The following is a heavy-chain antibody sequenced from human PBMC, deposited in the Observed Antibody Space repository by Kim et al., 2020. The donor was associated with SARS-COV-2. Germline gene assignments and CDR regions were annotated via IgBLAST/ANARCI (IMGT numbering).Heavy chain of an antibody. CDR1: GFTFSSYA. CDR2: ISYDGSNK. D-gene: IGHD2-15*01. J-gene: IGHJ6*02. Sequence: GGSLRLSCAASGFTFSSYAMHWVRQAPGKGLEWVAVISYDGSNKYYADSVKGRFTISRDNSKNTLYLQMNSLRAEDTAVYYCARPNIVVVVAARFPPYGMDVWGQGTTVTVSS. CDR3: ARPNIVVVVAARFPPYGMDV. V-gene: IGHV3-30*04.